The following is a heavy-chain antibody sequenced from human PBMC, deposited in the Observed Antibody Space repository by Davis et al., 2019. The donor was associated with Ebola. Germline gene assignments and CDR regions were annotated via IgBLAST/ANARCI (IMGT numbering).Heavy chain of an antibody. CDR2: INTGSGNA. CDR3: ARDAFSLSRYDTEDH. V-gene: IGHV3-21*01. D-gene: IGHD3-22*01. J-gene: IGHJ4*02. CDR1: GFTFSSYG. Sequence: PGGSLRLSCAASGFTFSSYGMHWVRQAPGKGLEWVSWINTGSGNAYYADSVEGRFTISRDNAKKSLYLQMDSLRVEDTAIYYCARDAFSLSRYDTEDHWGQGALVTVSS.